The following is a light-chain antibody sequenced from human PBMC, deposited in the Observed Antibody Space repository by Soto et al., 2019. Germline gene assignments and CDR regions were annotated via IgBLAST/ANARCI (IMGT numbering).Light chain of an antibody. V-gene: IGKV3-20*01. J-gene: IGKJ4*01. Sequence: EIVLTQSPGTLSLSPGERATLSCRASQTVGRDYLGWYQQKPGQAPRLLIYDASNRATGIPDRFSGSESGTDFTFTISRLEPEDFALYFCHQYAFSPLTFGGGTKVEIK. CDR1: QTVGRDY. CDR3: HQYAFSPLT. CDR2: DAS.